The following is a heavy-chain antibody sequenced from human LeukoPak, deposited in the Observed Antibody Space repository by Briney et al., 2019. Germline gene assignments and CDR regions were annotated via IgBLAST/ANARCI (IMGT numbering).Heavy chain of an antibody. CDR3: TTSSGWYILEDY. V-gene: IGHV3-15*01. CDR2: IKSKTDGGTT. Sequence: PGGSLRLSCAASGFTFSNAWMSWVRQAPGKGLEWAGRIKSKTDGGTTDYAAPVKGRFTISRDDSKNTLYLQMNSLKTEDTAVYYCTTSSGWYILEDYWGQGTLVTVSS. J-gene: IGHJ4*02. D-gene: IGHD6-19*01. CDR1: GFTFSNAW.